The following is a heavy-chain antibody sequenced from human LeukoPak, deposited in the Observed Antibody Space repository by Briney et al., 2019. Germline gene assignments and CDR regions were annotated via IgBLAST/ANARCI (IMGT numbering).Heavy chain of an antibody. D-gene: IGHD3-3*01. V-gene: IGHV4-38-2*02. CDR2: IYHSGST. Sequence: SETLSLTCTVSGYSISSGYYWGWIRQPPGKGLEWIGSIYHSGSTYYNPSLKIRLTISVDTSKNQFSLKLSSVTAADTAVYYCARVRDVTIFGVVPRGYFDYWGQGTLVTVSS. CDR1: GYSISSGYY. J-gene: IGHJ4*02. CDR3: ARVRDVTIFGVVPRGYFDY.